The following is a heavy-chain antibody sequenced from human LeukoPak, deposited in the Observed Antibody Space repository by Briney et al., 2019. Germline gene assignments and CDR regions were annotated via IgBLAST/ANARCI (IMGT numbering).Heavy chain of an antibody. D-gene: IGHD2-15*01. V-gene: IGHV3-30*04. CDR1: GFTFSNYA. Sequence: GGSLRLSCAASGFTFSNYAMHWVRQAPGKGLEWVAVIAHDGNNKYYTDSVKGRFTISRDNSKNTLYLQMNSLRAEDTAVHYCAKDAMVVNNKRTPPSKTWGQGTLATASP. J-gene: IGHJ1*01. CDR3: AKDAMVVNNKRTPPSKT. CDR2: IAHDGNNK.